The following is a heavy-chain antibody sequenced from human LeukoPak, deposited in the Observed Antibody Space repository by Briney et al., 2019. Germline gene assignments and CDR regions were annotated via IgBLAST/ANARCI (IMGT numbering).Heavy chain of an antibody. D-gene: IGHD3-10*01. CDR2: ISGSGGST. CDR3: ARHYGSGSYGSYYYYYMDV. V-gene: IGHV3-23*01. Sequence: GGSLRLSCAASGFTFSSYAMSRVRQAPGKGLEWVSGISGSGGSTNYEDSVKGRFTISRDNSKNTLYLQMNGLRAEDTAVYYCARHYGSGSYGSYYYYYMDVWAKGTTVTVSS. J-gene: IGHJ6*03. CDR1: GFTFSSYA.